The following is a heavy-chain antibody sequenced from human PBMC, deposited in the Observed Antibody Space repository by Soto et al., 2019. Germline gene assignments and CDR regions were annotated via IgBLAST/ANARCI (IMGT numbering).Heavy chain of an antibody. Sequence: EVQLLESGGGLVQPGGSLRLSCAASGFTFSNYAMTWVRQAAGKGLEWVSTISGGGDGTFYADSVKGRFTISRDNSRNTVYLQMNSLRAEDTAVYYCAKKGLGSLTTYCNSGDCHYAFDIWGQGTMVTVSS. CDR1: GFTFSNYA. CDR3: AKKGLGSLTTYCNSGDCHYAFDI. CDR2: ISGGGDGT. D-gene: IGHD2-21*02. J-gene: IGHJ3*02. V-gene: IGHV3-23*01.